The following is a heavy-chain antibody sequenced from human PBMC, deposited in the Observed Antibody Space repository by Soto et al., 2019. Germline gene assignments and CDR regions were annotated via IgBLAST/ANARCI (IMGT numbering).Heavy chain of an antibody. Sequence: ASVKVSCKASGYTFTSYAMHWVRQAPGQRLEWMGWISAYNGNTNYAQKLQGRVTMTTDTSTSTAYMELRSLRSDDTAVYYCARDPRSFSSSWYKWFDPWGQGTLVTVSS. CDR3: ARDPRSFSSSWYKWFDP. CDR1: GYTFTSYA. CDR2: ISAYNGNT. J-gene: IGHJ5*02. V-gene: IGHV1-18*01. D-gene: IGHD6-13*01.